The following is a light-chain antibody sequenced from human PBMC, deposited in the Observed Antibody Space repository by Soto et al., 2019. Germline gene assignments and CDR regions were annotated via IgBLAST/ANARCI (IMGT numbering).Light chain of an antibody. CDR3: AAWDDSLSAFYV. J-gene: IGLJ1*01. Sequence: QSVRNQPPSASGTPGQRVTISCSGSSSNIGSNYVYWYQQLPGTAPKLLIYRNNQRPSGVPDRFSGSKSGTSASLAISGLRSEDEADYYCAAWDDSLSAFYVFGTGTKVTVL. CDR2: RNN. CDR1: SSNIGSNY. V-gene: IGLV1-47*01.